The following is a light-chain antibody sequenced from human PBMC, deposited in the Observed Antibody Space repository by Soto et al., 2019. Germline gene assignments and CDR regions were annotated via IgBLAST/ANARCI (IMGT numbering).Light chain of an antibody. CDR1: QSISNC. CDR3: QQYNSYSPWT. J-gene: IGKJ1*01. CDR2: DAS. V-gene: IGKV1-5*01. Sequence: DIQMTQSPSTLSASVGDRVTITCRASQSISNCLAWYQQKPGKAPKLLIYDASSLESGVPSRFGGSGSGTEFTLTISSLQPDDFATYYCQQYNSYSPWTFGQGTKVEVK.